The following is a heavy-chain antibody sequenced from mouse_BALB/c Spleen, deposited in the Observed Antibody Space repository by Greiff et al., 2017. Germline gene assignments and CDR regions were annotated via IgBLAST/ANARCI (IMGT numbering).Heavy chain of an antibody. J-gene: IGHJ2*01. V-gene: IGHV5-17*02. CDR3: ARSSMVTADY. Sequence: EVMLVESGGGLVQPGGSRKLSCAASGFTFSSFGMHWVRQAPEKGLEWVAYISSGSSTIYYADTVKGRFTISRDNPKNTLFLQMTSLRSEDTAMYYCARSSMVTADYWGQGTTLTVSS. CDR2: ISSGSSTI. D-gene: IGHD2-2*01. CDR1: GFTFSSFG.